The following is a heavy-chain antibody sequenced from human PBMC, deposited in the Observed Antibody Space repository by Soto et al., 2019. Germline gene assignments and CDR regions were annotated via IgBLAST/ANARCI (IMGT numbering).Heavy chain of an antibody. CDR1: GGSISSYY. V-gene: IGHV4-59*08. D-gene: IGHD4-17*01. CDR2: IYYSGST. Sequence: PSETLSLTCTVSGGSISSYYWSWIRQPPGKGLEWIGYIYYSGSTNYNPSLKSRVTISVDTSTNQFSLKLSSVTAADTAVSYCARVYGDYVAVDYWGQGTLVTVSS. CDR3: ARVYGDYVAVDY. J-gene: IGHJ4*02.